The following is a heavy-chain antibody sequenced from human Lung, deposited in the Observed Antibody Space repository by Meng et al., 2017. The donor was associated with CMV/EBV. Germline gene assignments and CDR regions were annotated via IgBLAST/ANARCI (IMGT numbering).Heavy chain of an antibody. V-gene: IGHV4-38-2*02. CDR3: ARERDYYSCMDV. CDR2: IFHGGTV. J-gene: IGHJ6*02. CDR1: GYSITTSYF. Sequence: SETLSLTCTISGYSITTSYFWGWVRQSPGKGLEWIGSIFHGGTVYYNPSLKSRVTISLDTSKNQFSLRLYSVTAAATAVYYCARERDYYSCMDVWGRGSTVTVSS.